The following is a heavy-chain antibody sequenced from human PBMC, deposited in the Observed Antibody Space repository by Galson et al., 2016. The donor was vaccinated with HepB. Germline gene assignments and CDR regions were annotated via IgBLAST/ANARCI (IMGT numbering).Heavy chain of an antibody. CDR3: ARGDCSSSTCYVIWFDP. D-gene: IGHD2-2*01. CDR1: GFTFSNYW. V-gene: IGHV3-7*01. Sequence: SLRLSCAASGFTFSNYWMSWVRQAPGKGLAWVANIKNDGSQKYYVDSVKGRFTISRDNGKNSLYLQMGSLRAEDTAVYYCARGDCSSSTCYVIWFDPWGQGTLVTVSS. J-gene: IGHJ5*02. CDR2: IKNDGSQK.